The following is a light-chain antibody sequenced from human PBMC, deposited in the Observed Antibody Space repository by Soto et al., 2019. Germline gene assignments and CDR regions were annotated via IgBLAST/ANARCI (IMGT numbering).Light chain of an antibody. Sequence: EIVLTQSPGTLSLSPGERATLSCRASQSVNSNYLAWYQQKPGQVPRPLIYGASIRAAGVPDRLSGSGTGTDFTLTISRLEHEDYAVYYCQQYVTSPHTFGQGTKLEIK. J-gene: IGKJ2*01. V-gene: IGKV3-20*01. CDR3: QQYVTSPHT. CDR2: GAS. CDR1: QSVNSNY.